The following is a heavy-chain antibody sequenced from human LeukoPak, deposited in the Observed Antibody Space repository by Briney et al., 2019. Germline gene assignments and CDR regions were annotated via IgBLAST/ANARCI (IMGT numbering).Heavy chain of an antibody. J-gene: IGHJ4*02. CDR2: IIPIFGTA. V-gene: IGHV1-69*13. CDR1: GGTFSSYA. CDR3: ARDLKDCGGDCYSAHY. D-gene: IGHD2-21*02. Sequence: ASVKVSCKASGGTFSSYAISWVRQAPGQGLEWMGGIIPIFGTANYAQKFQGRVTITADESTSTAYMELSSLRSEDTAVYYCARDLKDCGGDCYSAHYWGQGTLVTVSS.